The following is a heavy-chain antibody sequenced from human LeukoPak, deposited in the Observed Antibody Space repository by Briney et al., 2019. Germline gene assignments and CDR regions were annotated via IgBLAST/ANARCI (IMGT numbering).Heavy chain of an antibody. CDR1: GGSISSYY. CDR3: ARTGYSSGWYPFGAFDY. D-gene: IGHD6-19*01. CDR2: IYYSGST. V-gene: IGHV4-59*01. Sequence: SETLSLTCTVSGGSISSYYWSWIRQPPGKGLECIGYIYYSGSTNYNPSLKSRVTISVDTSKNQFSLKLSSVTAADTAVYYCARTGYSSGWYPFGAFDYWGQGTLVTVSS. J-gene: IGHJ4*02.